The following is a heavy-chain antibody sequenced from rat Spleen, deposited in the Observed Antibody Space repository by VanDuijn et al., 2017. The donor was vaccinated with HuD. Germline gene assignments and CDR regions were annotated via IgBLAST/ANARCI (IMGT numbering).Heavy chain of an antibody. D-gene: IGHD1-11*01. CDR3: ARGDGGY. J-gene: IGHJ2*01. Sequence: EVKLVESGGGLVQPGNSLTLSCVASGFTFSNSGMHWIRQAPKKGLEWIAMIYYDSTKMYYSDTVKGRFTISRDNSKNTLYLQMSKLGSEDTAIYYCARGDGGYWGQGVMVTVSS. CDR2: IYYDSTKM. CDR1: GFTFSNSG. V-gene: IGHV5-54*01.